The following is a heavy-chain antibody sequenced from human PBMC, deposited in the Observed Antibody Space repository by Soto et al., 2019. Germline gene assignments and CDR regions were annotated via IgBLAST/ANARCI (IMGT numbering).Heavy chain of an antibody. CDR3: ARDPYGVVAPAMV. CDR1: GGTFSSST. D-gene: IGHD2-21*02. J-gene: IGHJ4*02. CDR2: ITPILGTA. V-gene: IGHV1-69*08. Sequence: QVQLVQSGAEVKKPGSSVKVSCKASGGTFSSSTISWVRQAPGQGLEWMGRITPILGTANYAQKFQGRVTITADKSKSIGYMEVRSLRSEDTAVYYCARDPYGVVAPAMVWGQGSLVTVSS.